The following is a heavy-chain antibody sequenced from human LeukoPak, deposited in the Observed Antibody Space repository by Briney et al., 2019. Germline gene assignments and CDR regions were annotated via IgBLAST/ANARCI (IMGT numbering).Heavy chain of an antibody. CDR2: IYYSGST. CDR3: ARTYSSGWYDEYWYSDL. V-gene: IGHV4-59*08. CDR1: GGSISSYY. J-gene: IGHJ2*01. D-gene: IGHD6-19*01. Sequence: PSETLSLTCTVSGGSISSYYWSWIRQPPGKGLEWIGYIYYSGSTNYNPSLKSRVTISVDTSKNQFSLKLSSVTAADTAVYYCARTYSSGWYDEYWYSDLWGRGTLVTVSS.